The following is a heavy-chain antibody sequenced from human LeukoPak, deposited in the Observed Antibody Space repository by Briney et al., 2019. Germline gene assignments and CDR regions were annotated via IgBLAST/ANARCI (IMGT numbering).Heavy chain of an antibody. CDR2: ISSSSSYI. CDR1: GFTFSDYT. D-gene: IGHD5-18*01. J-gene: IGHJ6*03. Sequence: GGSLRLSCAASGFTFSDYTMNWVRQAPGKGLEWVSSISSSSSYIYYADSVKGRFTISRDNAKNSLSLQMKSLRAEDTAVYYCVRGEYSYGPLDYYYYMDVWAKGPRSPSP. CDR3: VRGEYSYGPLDYYYYMDV. V-gene: IGHV3-21*01.